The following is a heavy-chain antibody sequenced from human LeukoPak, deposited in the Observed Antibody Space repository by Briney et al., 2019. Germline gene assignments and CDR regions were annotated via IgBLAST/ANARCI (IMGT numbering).Heavy chain of an antibody. CDR2: ISWNSGSI. J-gene: IGHJ3*02. D-gene: IGHD1-26*01. Sequence: GGSLRLSCAASGFTFDDYAMHWVRQAPGKGLEWVSGISWNSGSIGYADSVKGRFTISRDNAKNSLYLQTNSLRAEDTALYYCAKDTGGSRVGARGAFDIWGQGTMVTVSS. CDR3: AKDTGGSRVGARGAFDI. V-gene: IGHV3-9*01. CDR1: GFTFDDYA.